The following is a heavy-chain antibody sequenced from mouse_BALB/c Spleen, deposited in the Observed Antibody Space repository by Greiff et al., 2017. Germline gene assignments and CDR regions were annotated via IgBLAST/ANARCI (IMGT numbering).Heavy chain of an antibody. Sequence: QVQLQQPGAELVRPGASVKLSCKASGYTFTSYWINWVKQRPGQGLEWIGNIYPSDSYTNYNQKFKDKATLTVDKSSSTAYMQLSSPTSEDSAVYYCTRDRQGVYYAMDYWGQGTSVTVSS. J-gene: IGHJ4*01. CDR3: TRDRQGVYYAMDY. CDR1: GYTFTSYW. V-gene: IGHV1-69*02. D-gene: IGHD3-2*01. CDR2: IYPSDSYT.